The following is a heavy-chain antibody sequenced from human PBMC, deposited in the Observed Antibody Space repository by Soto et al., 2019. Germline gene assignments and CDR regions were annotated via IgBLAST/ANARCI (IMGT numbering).Heavy chain of an antibody. Sequence: PGESLKISCKTSGYSFTSYWIGWVRQMPGKGMEWMGNIYPYDSDTRYSPSFQGQVTISADTSITTAYLQWSGLRASDTAMYFCADRFVQYFQHWGPGTLVTVSS. CDR1: GYSFTSYW. D-gene: IGHD3-10*02. CDR3: ADRFVQYFQH. V-gene: IGHV5-51*01. J-gene: IGHJ1*01. CDR2: IYPYDSDT.